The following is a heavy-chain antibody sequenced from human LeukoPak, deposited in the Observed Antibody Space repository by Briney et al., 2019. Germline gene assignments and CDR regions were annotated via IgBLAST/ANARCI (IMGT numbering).Heavy chain of an antibody. CDR2: VKQDGREK. J-gene: IGHJ5*02. D-gene: IGHD6-13*01. V-gene: IGHV3-7*03. CDR1: GFTFGSYG. Sequence: PGGSLRLSCVVSGFTFGSYGMSWVRQAPGKGLELVASVKQDGREKYYVDSVKGRFTISRDNAKNLLYLQMNSLRAEDTAVYYCARDIAAAGTEGWFDPWGQGTLVTVSS. CDR3: ARDIAAAGTEGWFDP.